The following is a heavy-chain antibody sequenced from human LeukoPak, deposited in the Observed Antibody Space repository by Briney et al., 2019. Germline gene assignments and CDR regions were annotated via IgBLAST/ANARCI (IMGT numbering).Heavy chain of an antibody. CDR3: ARMELRYYYYGMDV. D-gene: IGHD1-7*01. J-gene: IGHJ6*02. V-gene: IGHV3-21*01. Sequence: GGSLSLSCAASGFTFSSYSMNWVRQAPGKGLEWVSSISSSSSYIYYADSVEGRFTISRDNAKNSLYLQMNSLRAEDTAVYYCARMELRYYYYGMDVWGQGTTVTVSS. CDR2: ISSSSSYI. CDR1: GFTFSSYS.